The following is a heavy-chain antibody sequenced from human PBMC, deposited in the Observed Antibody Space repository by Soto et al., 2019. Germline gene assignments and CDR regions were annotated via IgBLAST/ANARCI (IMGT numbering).Heavy chain of an antibody. CDR1: GFTFSSYA. V-gene: IGHV3-23*01. J-gene: IGHJ4*02. CDR2: ISGSGGST. Sequence: GGSLRLSCAASGFTFSSYAMSWVRQAPGKGLEWVSAISGSGGSTYYADSVKGRFTISRDNSKNTLYLQMNSLRAEDTAVYYCAKSTYSYGYGPQDYWGQGTLVTVSS. CDR3: AKSTYSYGYGPQDY. D-gene: IGHD5-18*01.